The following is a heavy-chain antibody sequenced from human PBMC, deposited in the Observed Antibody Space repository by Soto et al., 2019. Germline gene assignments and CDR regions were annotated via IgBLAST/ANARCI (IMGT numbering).Heavy chain of an antibody. V-gene: IGHV3-48*01. CDR1: GFTFSTHS. Sequence: EVQLVESGGCLVQPGGSLKLSCAASGFTFSTHSMNWVRQAPGRGLEWVSYIHSSSSWEVYADSVRGRFTVSRDNAKNSLYLQMSSLRAEDTAVYYCVFDFWLVPTVWGKGTTVTVSS. CDR2: IHSSSSWE. CDR3: VFDFWLVPTV. J-gene: IGHJ6*04. D-gene: IGHD3-3*01.